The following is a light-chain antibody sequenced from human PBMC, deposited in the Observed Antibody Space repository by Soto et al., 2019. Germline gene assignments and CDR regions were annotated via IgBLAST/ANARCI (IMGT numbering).Light chain of an antibody. J-gene: IGKJ1*01. V-gene: IGKV1-27*01. CDR1: RDIDNS. CDR3: QKYNKAPWI. CDR2: AAS. Sequence: DIQVTQSPPSLSASVGDRVTITCRASRDIDNSLAWYQQVPGKAPKLLIYAASTLQSGVPSRFRGSGPGTSFILTITSLQPEDVATYYCQKYNKAPWIFGQGTKVDIK.